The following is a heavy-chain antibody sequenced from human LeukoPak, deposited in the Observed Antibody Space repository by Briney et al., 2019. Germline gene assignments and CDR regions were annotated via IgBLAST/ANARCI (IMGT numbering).Heavy chain of an antibody. D-gene: IGHD2-15*01. V-gene: IGHV3-21*01. Sequence: PGGSLRLSCAASGFTFSSYTMNWVRQAPGKGLEWVSSISSSSNYIYYADSVKGRLTISRDNAKNSLYLQMNSLRAEDTAVYYCAREVVVTHEKYFDYWGQGTLVTVSS. CDR3: AREVVVTHEKYFDY. J-gene: IGHJ4*02. CDR2: ISSSSNYI. CDR1: GFTFSSYT.